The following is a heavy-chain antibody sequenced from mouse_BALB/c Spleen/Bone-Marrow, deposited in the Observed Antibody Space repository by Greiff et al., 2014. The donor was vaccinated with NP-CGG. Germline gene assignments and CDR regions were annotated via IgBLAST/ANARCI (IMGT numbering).Heavy chain of an antibody. D-gene: IGHD1-2*01. CDR3: ARDYGYGAMDY. CDR1: GFTFSSFG. V-gene: IGHV5-17*02. J-gene: IGHJ4*01. CDR2: ISSGSSTI. Sequence: EVKVVESGGGLVQPGGSRKLSCAASGFTFSSFGMHWVRRAPEKGLEWVAYISSGSSTIYYADTVKDRFTISRDNPKNTLFLQMTSLRPEDTAMYYCARDYGYGAMDYWGQGTSVTVSS.